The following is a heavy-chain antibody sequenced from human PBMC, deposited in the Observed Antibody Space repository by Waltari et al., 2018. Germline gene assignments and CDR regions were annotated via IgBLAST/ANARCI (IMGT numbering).Heavy chain of an antibody. CDR2: ISYDGSKK. CDR3: VKQGEY. Sequence: QAQLVESGGGVVQPGRSLRLSCAASGFPFSYYAMHWARQAPGKGLEWVAVISYDGSKKYYADSVTGRFTISRDNSKNTLYLQMNSLNSEDTAVYFCVKQGEYWGQGTLVTVSS. J-gene: IGHJ4*02. V-gene: IGHV3-30-3*02. CDR1: GFPFSYYA. D-gene: IGHD3-10*01.